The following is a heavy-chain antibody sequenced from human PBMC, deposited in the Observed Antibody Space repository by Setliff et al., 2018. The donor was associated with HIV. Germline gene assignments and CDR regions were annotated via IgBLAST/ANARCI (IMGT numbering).Heavy chain of an antibody. V-gene: IGHV4-39*01. CDR2: IYYSGHT. CDR1: GASMNSSNSY. D-gene: IGHD5-18*01. J-gene: IGHJ4*02. CDR3: ARLNKHFSGYTYGQYYFDY. Sequence: TLSLTCTVSGASMNSSNSYWGWIRQPPGKGLEWIGSIYYSGHTYYNSSLQSRVTISVDTSKNRFALKLTSVTAADTAVYYCARLNKHFSGYTYGQYYFDYWGQGTLVTVSS.